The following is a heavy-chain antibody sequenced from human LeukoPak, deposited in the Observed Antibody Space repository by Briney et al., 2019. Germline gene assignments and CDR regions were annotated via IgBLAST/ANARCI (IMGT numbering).Heavy chain of an antibody. D-gene: IGHD3-22*01. CDR3: ARASYSYDISGWVPFDY. CDR1: GNSISSGDYY. CDR2: IYTSGST. V-gene: IGHV4-61*02. Sequence: PSQTLSLTCTVSGNSISSGDYYWSWIRHPAGKGLEWIGRIYTSGSTTYNPSLKSRVTISGDTSENQFSLRLSSVTAADTAVYYCARASYSYDISGWVPFDYWGQGTLVTVSS. J-gene: IGHJ4*02.